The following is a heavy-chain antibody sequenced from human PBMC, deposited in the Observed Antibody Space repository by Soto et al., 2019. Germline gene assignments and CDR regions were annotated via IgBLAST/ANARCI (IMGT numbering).Heavy chain of an antibody. D-gene: IGHD6-13*01. J-gene: IGHJ5*01. Sequence: QVQLVQSGAEVRKPGSSVNVSCKASGDSFRNYAFRWVRQAPGQGLERMGTIIPLFGSANYAQKLQDRVTISADESTSTAYMELSSLRSQDTAVYYCAREPATGSVNLLDSWGQGSLLTVSS. CDR1: GDSFRNYA. CDR3: AREPATGSVNLLDS. V-gene: IGHV1-69*15. CDR2: IIPLFGSA.